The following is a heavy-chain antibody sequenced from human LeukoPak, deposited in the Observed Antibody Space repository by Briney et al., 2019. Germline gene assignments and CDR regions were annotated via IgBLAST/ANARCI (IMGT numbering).Heavy chain of an antibody. CDR1: GYTFTSYG. D-gene: IGHD3-3*01. Sequence: GASVKVSCKASGYTFTSYGVSWVRQAPGQGLEWMGWISAYNGNTNYAQKLQGRVTMTTDTSTSTAYMELRSLRSDDTAVYYCAGGVYDFWSGLNWFDPWGQGTLVTVSS. V-gene: IGHV1-18*01. J-gene: IGHJ5*02. CDR3: AGGVYDFWSGLNWFDP. CDR2: ISAYNGNT.